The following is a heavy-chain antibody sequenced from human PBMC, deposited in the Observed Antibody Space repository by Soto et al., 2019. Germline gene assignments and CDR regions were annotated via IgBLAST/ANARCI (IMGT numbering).Heavy chain of an antibody. D-gene: IGHD3-22*01. CDR1: GYTFTSYY. J-gene: IGHJ4*02. CDR2: INPSGGST. CDR3: ARDRGYYDSSGSKFDY. Sequence: SVKVSCKASGYTFTSYYMHWVRQAPGQGLEWMGIINPSGGSTSYAQKFQGRVTMTRDTSTSTVYMELSSLRSEDTAVYYCARDRGYYDSSGSKFDYWGQGTLVTVSS. V-gene: IGHV1-46*01.